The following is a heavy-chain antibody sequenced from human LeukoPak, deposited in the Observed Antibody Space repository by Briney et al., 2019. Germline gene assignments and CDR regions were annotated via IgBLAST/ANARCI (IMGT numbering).Heavy chain of an antibody. CDR1: GFTFSSYG. CDR2: IRYDGSNK. Sequence: GGSLRLSCAASGFTFSSYGMHWVRQAPGKGLEWVAFIRYDGSNKYYADSVKGRLAISRDNSKNTLYLQMNSLRAEDTAVYYCAKDYYDFWSGYYPDYWGQGTLVTVSS. J-gene: IGHJ4*02. V-gene: IGHV3-30*02. D-gene: IGHD3-3*01. CDR3: AKDYYDFWSGYYPDY.